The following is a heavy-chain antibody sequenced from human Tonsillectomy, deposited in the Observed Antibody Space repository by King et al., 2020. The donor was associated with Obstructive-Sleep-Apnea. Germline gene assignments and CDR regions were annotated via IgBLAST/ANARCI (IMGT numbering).Heavy chain of an antibody. CDR2: IKEDGSQK. D-gene: IGHD4-23*01. CDR3: ARDLDAGNTNWFDP. V-gene: IGHV3-7*01. CDR1: RFRFSTYW. Sequence: VQLVESGGGLVQPGGSLRLSCAASRFRFSTYWMSWVRQAPGKGLEWVANIKEDGSQKYYVDSVRGRFTISRDNVKNSLYLQMNSLRVDDTAMYYCARDLDAGNTNWFDPWGQGTLVTVSS. J-gene: IGHJ5*02.